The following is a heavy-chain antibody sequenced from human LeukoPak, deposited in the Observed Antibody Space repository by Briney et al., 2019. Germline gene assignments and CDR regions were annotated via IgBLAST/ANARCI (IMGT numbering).Heavy chain of an antibody. Sequence: SETLSLTCTVSGGSISSYYWSWIRQPAGKGLEWIGRIYTSGSTNYNPSLKSRVTTSVDTSKNQFSLKLSSVTAADTAVYYCARDTSTTYYDFWSGYQAGGFDYWGQGTLVTVSS. J-gene: IGHJ4*02. V-gene: IGHV4-4*07. CDR2: IYTSGST. CDR3: ARDTSTTYYDFWSGYQAGGFDY. D-gene: IGHD3-3*01. CDR1: GGSISSYY.